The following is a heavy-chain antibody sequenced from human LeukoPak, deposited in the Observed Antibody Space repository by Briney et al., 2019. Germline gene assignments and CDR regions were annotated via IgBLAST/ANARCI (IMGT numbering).Heavy chain of an antibody. D-gene: IGHD5-12*01. J-gene: IGHJ6*02. V-gene: IGHV3-30*18. CDR2: ISYDESKK. Sequence: PGRAERLSCAASGFTFSSYGMHWVRQAPGKGLEWVSVISYDESKKLYADSVKGRFTVSRDNSKYTLYLQMNSLRPEDTAVYYCAKEYSGYEYYYYGMDVGGQATSATVSS. CDR1: GFTFSSYG. CDR3: AKEYSGYEYYYYGMDV.